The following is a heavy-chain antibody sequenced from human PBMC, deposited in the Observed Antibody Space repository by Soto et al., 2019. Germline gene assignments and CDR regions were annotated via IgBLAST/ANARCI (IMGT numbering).Heavy chain of an antibody. Sequence: EVQLVESGGGLVQPGGSLRLSCAASGFTVSSNYMSWVRRAPGKWLEWVSVIYSGGSAYYADSVKGRFTISRDNSKNTLYHHMNSLRVEDTAVYYCARHGYSYGGCYFDYWGQGTLVTVSS. J-gene: IGHJ4*02. V-gene: IGHV3-66*04. CDR2: IYSGGSA. D-gene: IGHD5-18*01. CDR3: ARHGYSYGGCYFDY. CDR1: GFTVSSNY.